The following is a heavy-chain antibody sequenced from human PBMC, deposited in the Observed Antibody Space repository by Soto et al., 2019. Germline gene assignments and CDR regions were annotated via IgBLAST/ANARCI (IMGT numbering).Heavy chain of an antibody. D-gene: IGHD3-10*01. Sequence: ASVKVSCKASGGTFSSYTISWVRQAPGQGLEWMGRIIPILGIANYAQKFQGRVTITADKSTSTAYMELSSLRSEDTAVYYCARSRYGSGSYYHYYYYMDVWGKGTTVTVSS. J-gene: IGHJ6*03. V-gene: IGHV1-69*02. CDR2: IIPILGIA. CDR3: ARSRYGSGSYYHYYYYMDV. CDR1: GGTFSSYT.